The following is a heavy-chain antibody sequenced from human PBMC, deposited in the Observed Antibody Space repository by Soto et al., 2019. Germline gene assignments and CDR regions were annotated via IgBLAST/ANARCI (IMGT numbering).Heavy chain of an antibody. D-gene: IGHD6-13*01. CDR3: ARGFLVGSSWPLYYYYYMDV. V-gene: IGHV6-1*01. CDR2: TYYRSKWYN. CDR1: GDSVSSNSAA. Sequence: SQTLSLTCAISGDSVSSNSAAWNWIRQSPSRGLEWLGRTYYRSKWYNDYAVSVKSRITINPDTSKNQFSLQLNSVTPEDTAVYYCARGFLVGSSWPLYYYYYMDVWGKGTTVTVSS. J-gene: IGHJ6*03.